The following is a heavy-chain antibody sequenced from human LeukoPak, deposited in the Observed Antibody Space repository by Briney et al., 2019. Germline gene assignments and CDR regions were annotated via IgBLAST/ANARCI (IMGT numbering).Heavy chain of an antibody. Sequence: SGPTLVNPTQTLTLTCTFSGFSLSTSAMCVSWIRQPPGKALEWLARTDWDDDKYYSTSLRTRLTISKDTSKNQVVLTMTNMDPVDTATYYCARTLRFLDRSGKMDHMDVWGKGTTVTVSS. CDR2: TDWDDDK. CDR1: GFSLSTSAMC. D-gene: IGHD3-3*01. CDR3: ARTLRFLDRSGKMDHMDV. V-gene: IGHV2-70*11. J-gene: IGHJ6*03.